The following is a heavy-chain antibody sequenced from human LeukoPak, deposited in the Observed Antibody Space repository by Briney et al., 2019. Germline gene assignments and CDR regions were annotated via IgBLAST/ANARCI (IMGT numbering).Heavy chain of an antibody. CDR3: ARSSSQQYYYDSSGPFDY. CDR2: ISYDGSNK. CDR1: GFTFSSYA. J-gene: IGHJ4*02. Sequence: PGGSLRLSCAASGFTFSSYAMHWVRQAPGKGLEWVAVISYDGSNKYYADSVKGRFTISRDNSKNTLYLQMNSLRAEDTAVYYCARSSSQQYYYDSSGPFDYWGQGTLVTVSS. D-gene: IGHD3-22*01. V-gene: IGHV3-30-3*01.